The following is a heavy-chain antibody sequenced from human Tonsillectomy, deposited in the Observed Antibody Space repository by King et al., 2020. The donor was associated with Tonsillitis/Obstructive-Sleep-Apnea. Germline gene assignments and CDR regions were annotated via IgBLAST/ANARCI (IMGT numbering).Heavy chain of an antibody. Sequence: VQLQQWGAGLLKPSETLSLTCAVYGGSFSGIYWTWIRQPPGKGLEWIGEITHSGGNRYNPSLKSRVTISTDSSKNQFSLNLSSVTAADTAVYYCARGDLLTGYYASTDFDSWGQGTLVTVSS. V-gene: IGHV4-34*01. CDR1: GGSFSGIY. CDR3: ARGDLLTGYYASTDFDS. J-gene: IGHJ5*01. D-gene: IGHD3-9*01. CDR2: ITHSGGN.